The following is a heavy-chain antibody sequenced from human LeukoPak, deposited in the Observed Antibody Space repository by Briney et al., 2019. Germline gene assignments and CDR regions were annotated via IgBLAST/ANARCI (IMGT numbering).Heavy chain of an antibody. Sequence: ASVTVSCEASGYTFTGYYMHWVRQAPGQGLEWMGWINPNSGGTNYAQKFQGRVTMTRDTSISTAYMELSRLRSDDTAVYYCILGGYSSGWYGYWGQGTLVTVSS. CDR3: ILGGYSSGWYGY. D-gene: IGHD6-19*01. V-gene: IGHV1-2*02. CDR1: GYTFTGYY. CDR2: INPNSGGT. J-gene: IGHJ4*02.